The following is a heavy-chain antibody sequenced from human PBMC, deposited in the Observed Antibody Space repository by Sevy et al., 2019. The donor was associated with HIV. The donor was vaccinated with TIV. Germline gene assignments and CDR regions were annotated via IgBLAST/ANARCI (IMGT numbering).Heavy chain of an antibody. CDR2: LYSGGST. J-gene: IGHJ4*02. V-gene: IGHV3-53*01. D-gene: IGHD1-26*01. Sequence: GGSLRLSCAASGFTFSSYWMSWVRQAPGKGLEWVSILYSGGSTYYAASVKGRFAVSRDNSKNTLYLQMNSLRAEDTAVYYCARAGTGSYRAYFDYWGQGTLVTVSS. CDR1: GFTFSSYW. CDR3: ARAGTGSYRAYFDY.